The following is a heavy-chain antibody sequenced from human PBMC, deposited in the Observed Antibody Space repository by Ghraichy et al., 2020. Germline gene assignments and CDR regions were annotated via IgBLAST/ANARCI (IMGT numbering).Heavy chain of an antibody. CDR3: ARGGPIAVADLDY. J-gene: IGHJ4*02. Sequence: ASVKVSCKASGYTFTNYNINWVRQAPGQGLEWVGWISTYTGKTTHTQKLQGRVTMTTDTSTTTAYMELKSLISDDTAVYFCARGGPIAVADLDYWGQGTLVSVSS. V-gene: IGHV1-18*01. CDR2: ISTYTGKT. D-gene: IGHD6-19*01. CDR1: GYTFTNYN.